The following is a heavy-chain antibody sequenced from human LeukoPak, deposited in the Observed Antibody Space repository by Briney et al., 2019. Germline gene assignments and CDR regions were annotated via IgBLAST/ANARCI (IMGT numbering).Heavy chain of an antibody. CDR2: IYYSGST. J-gene: IGHJ4*02. CDR1: GGSISSYY. CDR3: ARVLRYFDWLPFGY. V-gene: IGHV4-59*01. Sequence: SGPTLVKPSETLSLTCTVSGGSISSYYWSWIRQPPGKGLEWIGYIYYSGSTNYNPSLKSRVTISVDTSKNQFSLKLSSVTAADTAVYYCARVLRYFDWLPFGYWGQGTLVTVSS. D-gene: IGHD3-9*01.